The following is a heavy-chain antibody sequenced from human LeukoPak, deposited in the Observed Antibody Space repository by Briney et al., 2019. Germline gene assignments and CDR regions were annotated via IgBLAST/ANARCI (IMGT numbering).Heavy chain of an antibody. CDR3: ARGYDILTGYFPRIDP. CDR1: GYTFTGYY. V-gene: IGHV1-2*02. Sequence: GASVKVSCKASGYTFTGYYMHWVRQAPGQGLEWMGWINPNSGGTNYAQKFQGRVTMTRDTSISTAYMELSRLRSDDTAVYYCARGYDILTGYFPRIDPWGQGTLVTVSS. D-gene: IGHD3-9*01. J-gene: IGHJ5*02. CDR2: INPNSGGT.